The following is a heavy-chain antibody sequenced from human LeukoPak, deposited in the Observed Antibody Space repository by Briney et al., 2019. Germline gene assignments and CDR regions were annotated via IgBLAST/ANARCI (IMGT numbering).Heavy chain of an antibody. Sequence: SETLSLTCSVSAGSISSSSWWSWVRQSPVKGLEWIGEIYLYGTTNYNPSLKSRVTTSVDRSKNQFSLKLSSVTAADTAVYYCARQKWEQQGRDYYFNGLDVWGPGTTVTVSS. J-gene: IGHJ6*02. D-gene: IGHD1-26*01. CDR3: ARQKWEQQGRDYYFNGLDV. V-gene: IGHV4-4*02. CDR1: AGSISSSSW. CDR2: IYLYGTT.